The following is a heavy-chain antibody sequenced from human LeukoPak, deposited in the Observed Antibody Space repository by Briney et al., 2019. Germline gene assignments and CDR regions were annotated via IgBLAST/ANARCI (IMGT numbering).Heavy chain of an antibody. CDR2: ISAYNGNT. CDR3: ARHSSGYFADAFDI. Sequence: ASVKVSCKASGYTFTSYGISWVRQAPGQGLEWMGWISAYNGNTNYAQKLQGRVTMTTDTSTSTAYMELRSLRSDDTAVYYCARHSSGYFADAFDIWGQGTMVTVSS. J-gene: IGHJ3*02. V-gene: IGHV1-18*01. CDR1: GYTFTSYG. D-gene: IGHD3-22*01.